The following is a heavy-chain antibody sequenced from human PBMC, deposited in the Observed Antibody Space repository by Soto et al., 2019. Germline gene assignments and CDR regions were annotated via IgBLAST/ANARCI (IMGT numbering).Heavy chain of an antibody. J-gene: IGHJ6*03. V-gene: IGHV3-21*01. Sequence: EVQLVESGGGLVKPGGSLRLSCAASEFTFSSYSMNWVRQAPGTGLEWVSSISSSSSDIFYADSVKGRFTISRDNAKNALCLQMNSLRAEDTAVYYCARDPRLGRGLMRYYYMDVWGKGTTVTVSS. CDR2: ISSSSSDI. CDR1: EFTFSSYS. D-gene: IGHD3-10*01. CDR3: ARDPRLGRGLMRYYYMDV.